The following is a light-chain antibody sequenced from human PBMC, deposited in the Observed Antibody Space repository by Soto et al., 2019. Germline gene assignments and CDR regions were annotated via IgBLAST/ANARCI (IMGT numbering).Light chain of an antibody. CDR3: LQYNSYLHT. CDR2: AAS. J-gene: IGKJ2*01. Sequence: DIQMTQSPSSLSASVGDRVTITCRASQGIGNDLGWYQQKPGTAPKRLIYAASSLKSGVPSRFSGSGSRTAVTRSISALQPEDFATYYGLQYNSYLHTCGQGTKLEIK. V-gene: IGKV1-17*01. CDR1: QGIGND.